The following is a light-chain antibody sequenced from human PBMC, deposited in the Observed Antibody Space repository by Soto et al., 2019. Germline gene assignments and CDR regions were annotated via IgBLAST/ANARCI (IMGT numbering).Light chain of an antibody. CDR1: QSISSW. J-gene: IGKJ1*01. Sequence: DIQMTQSPSTLSASVGDRVTITCRASQSISSWLAWYQQKPGKAPNLLIYKASSLESGVPSRFSRSGSGTEFTLIISSLQPDDIATYDCQQYDSYPWTFCQGTKVEF. CDR3: QQYDSYPWT. CDR2: KAS. V-gene: IGKV1-5*03.